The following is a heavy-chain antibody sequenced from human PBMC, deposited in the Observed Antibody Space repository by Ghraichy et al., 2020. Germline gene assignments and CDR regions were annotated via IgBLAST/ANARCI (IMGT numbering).Heavy chain of an antibody. J-gene: IGHJ4*02. V-gene: IGHV4-59*01. CDR1: GGSISRYY. CDR3: ARETRVAGISLPGGLDY. Sequence: SETLSLTCSVSGGSISRYYWSWIRQPPGKGLEWIGFIYYDGTTYYSPSLKSRVTISVDTSSNQFSLKLNSVTAADTAVYYCARETRVAGISLPGGLDYWGQGTLVTVSS. CDR2: IYYDGTT. D-gene: IGHD3-3*01.